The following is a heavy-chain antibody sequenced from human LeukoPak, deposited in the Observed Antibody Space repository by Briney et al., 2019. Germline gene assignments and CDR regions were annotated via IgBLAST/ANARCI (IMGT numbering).Heavy chain of an antibody. CDR3: AEELGHNWGYFDY. J-gene: IGHJ4*02. CDR1: GFTFSNHA. CDR2: ITGNGGST. V-gene: IGHV3-23*01. D-gene: IGHD1-1*01. Sequence: GGSLRLSCAASGFTFSNHAMTWVRQAPGKGLEWVSSITGNGGSTYYADSVKGRFTISRDNPKNVLSLQMNSLRAEDTAVYYCAEELGHNWGYFDYWGQGILVTVSS.